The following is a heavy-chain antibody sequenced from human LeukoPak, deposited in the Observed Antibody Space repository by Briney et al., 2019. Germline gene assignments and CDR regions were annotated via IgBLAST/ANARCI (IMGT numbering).Heavy chain of an antibody. CDR3: ARPIAAAGTDLGY. V-gene: IGHV5-51*01. J-gene: IGHJ4*02. Sequence: GESLKISCKASGYSFTNTFIGWVRHMPGKGLEWMGIIYPGDSDTRYSPSFQGQVTISVDKSVTTAYLQWSSLQASDTAMYYCARPIAAAGTDLGYWGQGTLVTVSS. CDR2: IYPGDSDT. D-gene: IGHD6-13*01. CDR1: GYSFTNTF.